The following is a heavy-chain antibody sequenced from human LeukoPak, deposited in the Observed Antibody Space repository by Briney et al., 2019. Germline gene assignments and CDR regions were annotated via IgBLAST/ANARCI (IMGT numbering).Heavy chain of an antibody. Sequence: GGSLRLSCAASGFTFSSYNMNWVRQAPGKGLEWVSSISSSSAYIYYADSVKGRFTISRDNAKNSLYLQMNSLRAEDTAVYYCARFIAAPYYFDYWGRGTLVTVSS. V-gene: IGHV3-21*01. CDR2: ISSSSAYI. J-gene: IGHJ4*02. D-gene: IGHD6-13*01. CDR1: GFTFSSYN. CDR3: ARFIAAPYYFDY.